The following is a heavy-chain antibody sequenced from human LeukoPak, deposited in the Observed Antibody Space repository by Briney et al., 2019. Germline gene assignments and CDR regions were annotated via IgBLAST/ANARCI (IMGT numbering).Heavy chain of an antibody. J-gene: IGHJ3*02. CDR3: ARQTMVRGVPDAFDI. V-gene: IGHV3-21*04. CDR1: GFTFSSYS. D-gene: IGHD3-10*01. Sequence: GGSLRLSCAASGFTFSSYSMNWVRQAPGKGLEWVSSISSSSSYIYYADSVKGRFTISRDNAKNSLYLQMNGLRAEDTAVYYCARQTMVRGVPDAFDIWGQGTMVTVSS. CDR2: ISSSSSYI.